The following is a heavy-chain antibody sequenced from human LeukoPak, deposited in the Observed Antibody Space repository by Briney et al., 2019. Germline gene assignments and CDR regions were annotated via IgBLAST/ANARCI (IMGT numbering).Heavy chain of an antibody. CDR3: ARPRGPNYFDY. D-gene: IGHD3-16*01. CDR2: ISSSGGNT. Sequence: GGSLRLSCAASGFSFSTYAMTWVRQAPGKGLEWVSSISSSGGNTYYADSVKGRFTISRDNSENTLYLQMNSLRAEDTALYYCARPRGPNYFDYWGQGTLVTVSS. V-gene: IGHV3-23*01. J-gene: IGHJ4*02. CDR1: GFSFSTYA.